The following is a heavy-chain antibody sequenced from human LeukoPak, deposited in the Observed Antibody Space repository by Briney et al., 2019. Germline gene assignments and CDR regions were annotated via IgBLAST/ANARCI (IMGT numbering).Heavy chain of an antibody. CDR2: IISTGGTI. CDR1: GFTFSDYY. J-gene: IGHJ3*02. Sequence: GGSLRLSCAASGFTFSDYYMSWIRQAPGKGLEWLSYIISTGGTIYYADSVKGRFTISRDNAKNSLYLQMNGLRAEDTAVYYCAGYSSGWFGAFHIWGQGTMVTVSS. D-gene: IGHD6-19*01. CDR3: AGYSSGWFGAFHI. V-gene: IGHV3-11*04.